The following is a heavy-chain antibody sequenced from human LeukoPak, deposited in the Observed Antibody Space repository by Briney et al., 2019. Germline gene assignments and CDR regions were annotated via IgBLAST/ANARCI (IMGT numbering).Heavy chain of an antibody. V-gene: IGHV5-51*01. CDR1: GYSFTSYW. Sequence: GESLKIPCKGSGYSFTSYWIGWVRQMPGKGLEWMGIIYPGDSDTRYSPSFQGQVTIAADKSISTAYLQFSSLKASDTDMYYCARSYNWNDHDPRNPYYFDYWGQGTLVTVSS. CDR2: IYPGDSDT. CDR3: ARSYNWNDHDPRNPYYFDY. J-gene: IGHJ4*02. D-gene: IGHD1-20*01.